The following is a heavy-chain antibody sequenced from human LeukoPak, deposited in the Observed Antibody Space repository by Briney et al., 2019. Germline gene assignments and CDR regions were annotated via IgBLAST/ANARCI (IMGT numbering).Heavy chain of an antibody. Sequence: SETLSLTCAVYGGSFSGYYWSWIRQPPGKGLEWIGEINHSGSTNYNPSLKSRVTISVDTSKNQFSLKLSSVTAADTAVYYCARGSPYCSGGSCYYYFDYWGQGTLVTVSS. J-gene: IGHJ4*02. CDR3: ARGSPYCSGGSCYYYFDY. D-gene: IGHD2-15*01. CDR2: INHSGST. CDR1: GGSFSGYY. V-gene: IGHV4-34*01.